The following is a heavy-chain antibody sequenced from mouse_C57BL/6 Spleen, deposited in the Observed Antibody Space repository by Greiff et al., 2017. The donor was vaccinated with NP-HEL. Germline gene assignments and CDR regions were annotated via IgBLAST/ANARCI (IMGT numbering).Heavy chain of an antibody. Sequence: VQLQQSGPELVKPGASVKISCKASGYTFTDYYMNWVKQSHGKSLEWIGDINPNNGGTSYNQKFKGKATLTVDKSSSTAYMELRSLTSEDSAVYYCARYLFYYFDYWGQGTTLTVSS. CDR2: INPNNGGT. J-gene: IGHJ2*01. CDR3: ARYLFYYFDY. CDR1: GYTFTDYY. V-gene: IGHV1-26*01.